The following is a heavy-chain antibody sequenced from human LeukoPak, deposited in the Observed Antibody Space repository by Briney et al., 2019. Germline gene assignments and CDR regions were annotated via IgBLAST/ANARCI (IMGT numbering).Heavy chain of an antibody. D-gene: IGHD6-13*01. CDR3: AKGGSSWYLNWFDP. CDR2: ISGSGGST. CDR1: GFTFSSYA. Sequence: GASLRLSCAASGFTFSSYAMSWVRQAPGKGLEWVSAISGSGGSTYYADSVKGRFTISRDNSKNTLYLQMNSLRAEDTAVYYCAKGGSSWYLNWFDPWGQGTLVTVSS. J-gene: IGHJ5*02. V-gene: IGHV3-23*01.